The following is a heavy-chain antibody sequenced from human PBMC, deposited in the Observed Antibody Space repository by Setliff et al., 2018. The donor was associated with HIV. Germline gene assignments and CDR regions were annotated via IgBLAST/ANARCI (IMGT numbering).Heavy chain of an antibody. Sequence: LSLTCTLSGGSFGVYRWSWSRQSAGRGLEWIGRIDSSGTTDYKPSLKGRVAISVDTSRNQFSLRVTSVTAADTAVYFCARDRHSSGLGSYGPWGPGILVTVSS. D-gene: IGHD3-10*01. CDR3: ARDRHSSGLGSYGP. V-gene: IGHV4-4*07. J-gene: IGHJ5*02. CDR2: IDSSGTT. CDR1: GGSFGVYR.